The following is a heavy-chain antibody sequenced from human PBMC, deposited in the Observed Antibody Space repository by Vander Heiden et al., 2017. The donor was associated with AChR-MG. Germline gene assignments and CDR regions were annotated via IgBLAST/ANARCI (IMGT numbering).Heavy chain of an antibody. V-gene: IGHV3-49*03. D-gene: IGHD2-8*02. Sequence: EVQLVESGGGLVQPGRSLSLSCLASGFTFGDYTMSWFRQAPGKGLEWVAFIRGKPYDEATGYAASVKDRITISRDDSKGTVYLQMHNLQSEDTAMYYCTRGFRGGVPPGYWGQGTLVTVSS. CDR2: IRGKPYDEAT. CDR3: TRGFRGGVPPGY. J-gene: IGHJ4*02. CDR1: GFTFGDYT.